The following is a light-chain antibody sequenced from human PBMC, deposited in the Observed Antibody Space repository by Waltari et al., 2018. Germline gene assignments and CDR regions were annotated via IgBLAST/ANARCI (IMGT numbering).Light chain of an antibody. CDR1: ESVLYSFNHKNH. J-gene: IGKJ4*01. V-gene: IGKV4-1*01. CDR3: QQYYNTPLT. Sequence: DIVMTQSPESLAVSLGERATINCKSSESVLYSFNHKNHLAWYQPKPGQPPKLLIYWASTRKSGVPDRFSGSGSETDFTLTVSSLQAEDVAVYYCQQYYNTPLTFGGGTKVEIK. CDR2: WAS.